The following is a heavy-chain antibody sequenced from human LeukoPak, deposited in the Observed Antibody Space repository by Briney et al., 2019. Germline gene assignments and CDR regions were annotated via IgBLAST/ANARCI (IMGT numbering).Heavy chain of an antibody. CDR2: IITIFGTA. CDR3: ARGDSGWSPVDY. CDR1: GGTFSSYA. D-gene: IGHD6-19*01. V-gene: IGHV1-69*06. Sequence: SVKVSCKASGGTFSSYAISWVRQAPGQGLEWMGGIITIFGTANYAQKFQGRVTITADKSTSTAYMELSSLRSEDTAVYYCARGDSGWSPVDYWGQGTLVTVSS. J-gene: IGHJ4*02.